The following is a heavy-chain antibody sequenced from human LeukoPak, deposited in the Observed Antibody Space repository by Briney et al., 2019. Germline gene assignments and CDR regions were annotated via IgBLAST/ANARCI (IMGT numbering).Heavy chain of an antibody. CDR1: GFTFSNSG. CDR3: AREGGVRVATIWANYYYYMDV. D-gene: IGHD5-12*01. Sequence: GGSLRLSCAASGFTFSNSGMSWVRQAPGRGLEWVASISQDGSQKHYVDSVKGRFTISRDNAKNTLYLQMNSLRAEDTAVYYCAREGGVRVATIWANYYYYMDVWGKGTTVTISS. J-gene: IGHJ6*03. CDR2: ISQDGSQK. V-gene: IGHV3-7*03.